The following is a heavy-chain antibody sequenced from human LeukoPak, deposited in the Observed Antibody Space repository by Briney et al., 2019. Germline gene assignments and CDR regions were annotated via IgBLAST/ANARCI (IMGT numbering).Heavy chain of an antibody. D-gene: IGHD6-13*01. Sequence: SETLSLTCTVSGGSISSYYWSWIRQPPGKGLEWIGYIYYSGSTNYNPSLKSRVTISVDTSKNQFSLKLSSVTAADTAVYYCARIAAAGGFFFDYWGQGTLVTVSS. V-gene: IGHV4-59*08. J-gene: IGHJ4*02. CDR1: GGSISSYY. CDR3: ARIAAAGGFFFDY. CDR2: IYYSGST.